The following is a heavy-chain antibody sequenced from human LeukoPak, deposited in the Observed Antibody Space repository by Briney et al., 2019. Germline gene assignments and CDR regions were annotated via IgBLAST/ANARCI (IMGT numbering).Heavy chain of an antibody. Sequence: PGGTLRLSCAASGFTFSSYGMHWVRQAPGKGLEWVAVIWYDGSNKYYADSVKGRFTISRDNSKNTLHLQMNSLRAEDTAVYYCAKGLSGSFNGGYYLDYWGQGTLVTVSS. CDR2: IWYDGSNK. CDR1: GFTFSSYG. J-gene: IGHJ4*02. V-gene: IGHV3-33*06. CDR3: AKGLSGSFNGGYYLDY. D-gene: IGHD1-26*01.